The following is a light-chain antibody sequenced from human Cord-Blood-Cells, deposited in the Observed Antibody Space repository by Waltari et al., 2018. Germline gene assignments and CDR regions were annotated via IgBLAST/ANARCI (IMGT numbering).Light chain of an antibody. CDR1: QSVSSN. V-gene: IGKV3-15*01. Sequence: EIVMTQSPATLSVSPGERATLSCRARQSVSSNLAWYQQKPGQAPRLLIYGAPTRATGIPARFSGMGSGTEFTLTISSLQSEDFAVYYCQQYNNWPMYTFGQGTKLEIK. CDR2: GAP. CDR3: QQYNNWPMYT. J-gene: IGKJ2*01.